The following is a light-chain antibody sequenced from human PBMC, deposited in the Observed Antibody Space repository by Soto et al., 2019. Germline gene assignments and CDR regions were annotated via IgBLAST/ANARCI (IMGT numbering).Light chain of an antibody. J-gene: IGKJ3*01. V-gene: IGKV3-11*01. CDR1: QSVSSY. Sequence: EIVLTQSPATLSLSPGERATLSCRASQSVSSYLAWYQQKPGQAPRLLIYDASNRATGIPARFSGSGSGTDFTLTISSLEPEDFAVTEGLTVGPGTKVDIK. CDR3: LT. CDR2: DAS.